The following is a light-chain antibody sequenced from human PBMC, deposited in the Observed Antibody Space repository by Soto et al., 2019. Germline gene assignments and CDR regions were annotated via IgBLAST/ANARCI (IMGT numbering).Light chain of an antibody. CDR3: AAWDDTLNVSV. V-gene: IGLV1-44*01. Sequence: QSVLTQPPSASGTPGQRVTISCSGGSSNIGTYTVNWYQQLPGMAPRLLMYTNNQRPSGVPDRFSGSKSGTSASLAISGLQSEGEADYYCAAWDDTLNVSVFGGGTQLTVL. J-gene: IGLJ7*01. CDR2: TNN. CDR1: SSNIGTYT.